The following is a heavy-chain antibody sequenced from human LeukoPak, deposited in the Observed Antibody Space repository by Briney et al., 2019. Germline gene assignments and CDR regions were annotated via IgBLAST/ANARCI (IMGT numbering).Heavy chain of an antibody. Sequence: PGRSLRLSCAASGFTFSSYSMNWVRQAPGKGLEWVSYISSSSSTIYYADSVKGRFTISRDNAKNSLYLQMNSLRAGDTAVYYCASSIYDFWSGSSFFDYWGQGTLVTVSS. CDR1: GFTFSSYS. V-gene: IGHV3-48*01. J-gene: IGHJ4*02. CDR3: ASSIYDFWSGSSFFDY. CDR2: ISSSSSTI. D-gene: IGHD3-3*01.